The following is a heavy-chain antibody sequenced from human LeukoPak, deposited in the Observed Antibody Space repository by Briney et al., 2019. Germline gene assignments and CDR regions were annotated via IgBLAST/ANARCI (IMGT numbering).Heavy chain of an antibody. Sequence: SETLSLTCTVSGGSISSYYWSWIRQPAGKGLEWIGRIYSSGSTNHNPSHKSRVTMSVDTSKNQFSLKLSSVTAADTAVYYCARGTGTTFVWFDPWGQGTLVTVSS. J-gene: IGHJ5*02. V-gene: IGHV4-4*07. CDR3: ARGTGTTFVWFDP. D-gene: IGHD1-7*01. CDR2: IYSSGST. CDR1: GGSISSYY.